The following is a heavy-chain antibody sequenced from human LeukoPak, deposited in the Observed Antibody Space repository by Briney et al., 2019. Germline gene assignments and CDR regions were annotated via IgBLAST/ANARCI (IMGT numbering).Heavy chain of an antibody. CDR2: INHSGST. CDR3: ARPHKFYGSGSYYN. Sequence: SETLSLTCAVYGGSFGGYYWSWIRQPPGKGLEWIGEINHSGSTNYNPSLKSRVTISVDTSKNQFSLKLSSVTAADTAVYYCARPHKFYGSGSYYNWGQGTLVTVSS. V-gene: IGHV4-34*01. CDR1: GGSFGGYY. J-gene: IGHJ4*02. D-gene: IGHD3-10*01.